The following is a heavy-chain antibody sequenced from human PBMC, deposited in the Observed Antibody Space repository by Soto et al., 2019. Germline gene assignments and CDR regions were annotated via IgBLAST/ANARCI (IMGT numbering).Heavy chain of an antibody. Sequence: QVQLVQSGAEVKKPGASVRVSCKASGYTFTTYDIHWVRQAPGLGLEWMGIITPGGGITSYAQKCKGRITMTRDTSTSTGYMELSSLRSEDTSMYYCAKVLSELVPRYFDTGGQGTLVTVSS. CDR3: AKVLSELVPRYFDT. J-gene: IGHJ4*02. V-gene: IGHV1-46*01. CDR1: GYTFTTYD. CDR2: ITPGGGIT. D-gene: IGHD6-13*01.